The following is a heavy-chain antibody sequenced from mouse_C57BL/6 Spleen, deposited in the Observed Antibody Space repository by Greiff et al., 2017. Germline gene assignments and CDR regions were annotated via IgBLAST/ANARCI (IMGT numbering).Heavy chain of an antibody. J-gene: IGHJ2*01. CDR2: ISAGGSYT. CDR1: GFTFSSYA. Sequence: EVKLEEPGGGLVKPGGSLKLSCAASGFTFSSYAMSWVRQTPEKRLGWVATISAGGSYTDYPDNVKGRFTISRDTAKNNRYLQMSQLKSEDTAMYYCARDRGANGGRYFDYWGQGTTLTVSS. D-gene: IGHD4-1*01. CDR3: ARDRGANGGRYFDY. V-gene: IGHV5-4*01.